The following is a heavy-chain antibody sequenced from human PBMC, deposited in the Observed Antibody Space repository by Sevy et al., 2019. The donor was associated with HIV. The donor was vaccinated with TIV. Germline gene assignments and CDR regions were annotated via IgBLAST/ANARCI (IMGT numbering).Heavy chain of an antibody. CDR1: GFTFSSYA. CDR3: AKDFRTHVNRVVPAAILDY. CDR2: ISDGSDST. J-gene: IGHJ4*02. V-gene: IGHV3-23*01. D-gene: IGHD2-2*02. Sequence: GGSLRLSCAASGFTFSSYAMSWVRQAPGKGLEWVSTISDGSDSTYYADSVKGRFTISRDNSKNMLYLQMNTLRAEDTAVYYCAKDFRTHVNRVVPAAILDYWGLGTLVTVSS.